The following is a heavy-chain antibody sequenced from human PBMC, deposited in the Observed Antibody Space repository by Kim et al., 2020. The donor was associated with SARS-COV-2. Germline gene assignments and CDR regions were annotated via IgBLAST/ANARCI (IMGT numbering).Heavy chain of an antibody. Sequence: SETLSLTCTVSGGSISGYYWTWIRQPTGKGLEWIAYIFYSGTTSYNPSLKSRVTITLDTSQNQFSLKVTSMAAADTAVYYCARSRQLRGGLDFWGQGTLVTVSS. CDR2: IFYSGTT. V-gene: IGHV4-59*13. J-gene: IGHJ4*02. CDR1: GGSISGYY. D-gene: IGHD6-6*01. CDR3: ARSRQLRGGLDF.